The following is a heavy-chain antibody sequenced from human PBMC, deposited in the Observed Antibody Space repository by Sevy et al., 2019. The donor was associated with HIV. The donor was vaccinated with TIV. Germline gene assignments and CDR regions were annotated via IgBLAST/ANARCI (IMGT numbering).Heavy chain of an antibody. V-gene: IGHV3-30-3*01. J-gene: IGHJ4*02. CDR2: ISYDGSNK. CDR3: ARDLAYDSSGPFDY. CDR1: GFTFSSYA. D-gene: IGHD3-22*01. Sequence: GGSLRLSCAASGFTFSSYAMHWVRQAPGKGLEWVAVISYDGSNKYYAHSGKGRFTISRNNSKNTLYLQMNSLRAEDTAVYYCARDLAYDSSGPFDYWGQGTLVTVSS.